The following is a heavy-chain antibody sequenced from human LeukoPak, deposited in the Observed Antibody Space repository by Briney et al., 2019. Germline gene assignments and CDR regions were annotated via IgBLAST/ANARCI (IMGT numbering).Heavy chain of an antibody. CDR1: GGSISSYY. CDR3: ARTGLWFGELLTDY. CDR2: INHSGST. Sequence: SETLSLTCTVSGGSISSYYWSWIRQPPGKGLEWIGEINHSGSTNYNPSLKSRVTISVDTSKNQFSLKLSSVTAADTAVYYCARTGLWFGELLTDYWGQGTLVTVSS. J-gene: IGHJ4*02. V-gene: IGHV4-34*01. D-gene: IGHD3-10*01.